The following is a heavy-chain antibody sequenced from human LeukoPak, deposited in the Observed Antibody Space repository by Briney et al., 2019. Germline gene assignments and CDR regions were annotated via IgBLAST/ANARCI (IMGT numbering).Heavy chain of an antibody. CDR2: ISSDGTT. CDR1: GFSVSSDY. D-gene: IGHD1-14*01. V-gene: IGHV3-66*02. J-gene: IGHJ6*02. Sequence: GGSLRLSCAASGFSVSSDYMNWGRQAPGKGLDWVSTISSDGTTHHAASVKGRFTISKDSSKTTVYLQVTRLQTEDTPVYHCARQPGLPNGIHVGRLGTTVPISS. CDR3: ARQPGLPNGIHV.